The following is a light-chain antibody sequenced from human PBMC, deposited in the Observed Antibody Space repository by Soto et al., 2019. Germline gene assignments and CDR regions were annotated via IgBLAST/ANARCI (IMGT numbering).Light chain of an antibody. Sequence: QSVLTQPPSVSGAPGQRVTISCTGSSSNIGAGYDVHWYQQLPGTAPKLLIYANSNRPSGVPDRFSGSKSGTSASLAITGLQAEDEAEYYCQSYDTNLRGLVGTGTKVTVL. CDR3: QSYDTNLRGL. V-gene: IGLV1-40*01. CDR1: SSNIGAGYD. J-gene: IGLJ1*01. CDR2: ANS.